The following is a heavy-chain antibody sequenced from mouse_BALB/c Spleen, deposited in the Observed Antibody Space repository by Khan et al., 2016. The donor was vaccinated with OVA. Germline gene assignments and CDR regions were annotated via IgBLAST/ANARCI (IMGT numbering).Heavy chain of an antibody. V-gene: IGHV3-2*02. Sequence: VQLQQSGPGLVKPSQSLSLTCTVTGYSITSDYAWDWIRQFPGNQLEWMGYISYGGSTRYNPSLKSRISITRDTSKNQFFLQLNSLTTEDTATYYCARKKYYGYAMDYWGQGTSVTVSS. CDR3: ARKKYYGYAMDY. CDR2: ISYGGST. J-gene: IGHJ4*01. CDR1: GYSITSDYA. D-gene: IGHD1-1*01.